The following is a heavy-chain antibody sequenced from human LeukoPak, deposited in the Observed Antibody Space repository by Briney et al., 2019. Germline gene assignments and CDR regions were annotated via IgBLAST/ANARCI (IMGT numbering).Heavy chain of an antibody. J-gene: IGHJ4*02. CDR3: AKVRSDYYDILTGNYNPLFDY. Sequence: GGSLRLSCAASGFTFSSNAMSWVRQAPGKGLEWVSAIRGSGGGTCYADSVKGRFTISRDNSKNTLHLQMNSLRAEDTAVYYCAKVRSDYYDILTGNYNPLFDYWGQGTLVTVSS. CDR1: GFTFSSNA. CDR2: IRGSGGGT. D-gene: IGHD3-9*01. V-gene: IGHV3-23*01.